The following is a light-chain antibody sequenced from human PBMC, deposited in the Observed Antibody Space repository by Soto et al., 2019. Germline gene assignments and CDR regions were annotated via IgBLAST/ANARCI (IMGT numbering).Light chain of an antibody. CDR3: QQSGT. CDR1: QNVSSTY. Sequence: IVLTQSPATLSSSPGERATLSCRASQNVSSTYLAWYQKKPGQAPRLLIDDASIRATGIPDRFSGSGSGTDFILTISRLEPEDFAVYYCQQSGTFGPGTKVDI. J-gene: IGKJ3*01. CDR2: DAS. V-gene: IGKV3D-20*02.